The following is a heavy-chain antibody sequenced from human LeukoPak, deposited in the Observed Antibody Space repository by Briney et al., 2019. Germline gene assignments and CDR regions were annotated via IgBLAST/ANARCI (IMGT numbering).Heavy chain of an antibody. CDR2: IYHSGST. D-gene: IGHD5-18*01. V-gene: IGHV4-30-2*01. CDR3: AREGADTAILGAFDI. J-gene: IGHJ3*02. Sequence: SETLSLTCTVSGGSISSGGYYWSWIRQPPGKGLEWIGYIYHSGSTYYNPSLKSRVTISVDRSKNQFSLKLSSVTAADTAVYYCAREGADTAILGAFDIWGQGTMVTVSS. CDR1: GGSISSGGYY.